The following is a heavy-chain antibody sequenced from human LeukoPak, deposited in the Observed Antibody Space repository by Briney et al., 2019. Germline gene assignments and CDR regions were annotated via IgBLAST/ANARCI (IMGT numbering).Heavy chain of an antibody. J-gene: IGHJ4*02. Sequence: PGGSLRLSCAASGFTFTSYWMTWVRQAPGKGLEWVANIKQDGSEKNYVDSVKGRFTISRDNAKNSLYLQMNSLRGEDTAVYYCARGGYTYDIWGQGTLVTVSS. D-gene: IGHD5-18*01. CDR1: GFTFTSYW. CDR3: ARGGYTYDI. V-gene: IGHV3-7*01. CDR2: IKQDGSEK.